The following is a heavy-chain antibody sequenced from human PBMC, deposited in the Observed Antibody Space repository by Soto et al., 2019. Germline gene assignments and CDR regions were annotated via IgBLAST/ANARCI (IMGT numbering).Heavy chain of an antibody. V-gene: IGHV3-33*01. CDR2: IWADGTKK. D-gene: IGHD1-7*01. J-gene: IGHJ4*02. Sequence: AGSLRLSCVMSGFTFDNYAMHWLRQPPGKGLEWMTIIWADGTKKYYADSVKGRFTISKDDSKKTLYLQMDNLRPEDTAVYYCARGTNNWNYDTFDYWGQGALVTVSS. CDR3: ARGTNNWNYDTFDY. CDR1: GFTFDNYA.